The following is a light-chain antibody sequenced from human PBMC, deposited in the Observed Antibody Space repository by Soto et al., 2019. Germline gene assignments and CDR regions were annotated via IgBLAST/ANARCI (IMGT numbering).Light chain of an antibody. CDR1: SGHSSYA. CDR3: QTWGAGFAVV. J-gene: IGLJ2*01. Sequence: QPVLTQSPSASASLGASVKLTCTLSSGHSSYAIAWHQQQPEKGPRYLMKVNTDGSHNKGDGIPDRFSGSSPGAERYLTISSLQSEDEADYYSQTWGAGFAVVFGGGTKVTVL. V-gene: IGLV4-69*01. CDR2: VNTDGSH.